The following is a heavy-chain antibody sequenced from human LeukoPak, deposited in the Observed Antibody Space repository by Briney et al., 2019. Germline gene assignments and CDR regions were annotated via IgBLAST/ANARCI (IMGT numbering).Heavy chain of an antibody. V-gene: IGHV4-39*01. CDR2: LDYSGNT. CDR1: GDSISSSGYY. Sequence: PSETLSLTCSVSGDSISSSGYYWGWIRQPPGKGLQWIGSLDYSGNTYYNASLKSQVSISIDTSKNQFSLRLTSVTAADTAVYYCARQTGSGLFILPGGQGTLVTVSS. J-gene: IGHJ4*02. CDR3: ARQTGSGLFILP. D-gene: IGHD3/OR15-3a*01.